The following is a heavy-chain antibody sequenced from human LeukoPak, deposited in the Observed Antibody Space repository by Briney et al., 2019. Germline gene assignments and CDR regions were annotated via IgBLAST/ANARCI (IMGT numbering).Heavy chain of an antibody. CDR3: ARGTGEAYSYGRYYFDY. CDR2: INPNSGGT. D-gene: IGHD5-18*01. V-gene: IGHV1-2*02. Sequence: GASVKVSCKASGYTFTGYYMHWVRQAPGQGLEWMGWINPNSGGTNYAQKFQGRVTMTRDTSISPAYMELSRLRSDDTAVYYGARGTGEAYSYGRYYFDYWGQGTLVTVSS. CDR1: GYTFTGYY. J-gene: IGHJ4*02.